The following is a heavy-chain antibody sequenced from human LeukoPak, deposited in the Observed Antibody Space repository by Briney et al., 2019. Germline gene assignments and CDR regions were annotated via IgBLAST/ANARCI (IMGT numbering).Heavy chain of an antibody. V-gene: IGHV3-7*01. CDR3: AIELLWFGESPDY. CDR1: GFTFSSYW. D-gene: IGHD3-10*01. J-gene: IGHJ4*02. Sequence: GGSLRLSCAASGFTFSSYWMSWVRQAPGKGLEWVANIKQDGSEKYYVDSVKGRFTISRDNAKSSLYLQMNSLRAEDTAVYYCAIELLWFGESPDYWGQGTLVTVSS. CDR2: IKQDGSEK.